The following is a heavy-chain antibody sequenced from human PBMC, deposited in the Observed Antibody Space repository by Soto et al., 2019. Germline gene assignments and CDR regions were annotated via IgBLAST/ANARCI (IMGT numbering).Heavy chain of an antibody. D-gene: IGHD5-12*01. CDR1: GYTFTSYG. J-gene: IGHJ4*02. Sequence: ASVKVACKASGYTFTSYGISWVRQDPGQGLEWMGWISAYNGNTNYAQKLQGRVTMTTDTSTSTAYMELRSLRSDDTAVYYCARDTTRGYSGYDYGQDFDYWGQGTLVTVSS. V-gene: IGHV1-18*01. CDR2: ISAYNGNT. CDR3: ARDTTRGYSGYDYGQDFDY.